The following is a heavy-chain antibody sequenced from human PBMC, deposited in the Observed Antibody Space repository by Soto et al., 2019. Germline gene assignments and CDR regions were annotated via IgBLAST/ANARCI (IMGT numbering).Heavy chain of an antibody. CDR1: GFTVSSSY. Sequence: EVQLVESGGGLVQPGASLRLSCAASGFTVSSSYMGWVRQAPGQGLQWLSALYIDGRTYYADSVKGRFSIYTDTSTDTLFLQMNNLRADDTAIYYCARQVGSYWYFDLWGRGTLVTVSS. D-gene: IGHD1-26*01. J-gene: IGHJ2*01. CDR3: ARQVGSYWYFDL. V-gene: IGHV3-66*04. CDR2: LYIDGRT.